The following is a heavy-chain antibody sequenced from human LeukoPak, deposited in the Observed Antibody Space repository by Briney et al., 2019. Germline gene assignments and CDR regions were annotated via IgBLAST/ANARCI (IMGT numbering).Heavy chain of an antibody. CDR2: IYTSGST. CDR3: ARGDGRRGSGSFFY. Sequence: SETLSLTCTVSGGSISSYYWSWIGQPAGKGLEWIGRIYTSGSTNYNPSLKSRVTMSVDTSKNQFSLKLSSVTAADTAVYYCARGDGRRGSGSFFYWGQGTLVTVSS. CDR1: GGSISSYY. V-gene: IGHV4-4*07. J-gene: IGHJ4*02. D-gene: IGHD3-10*01.